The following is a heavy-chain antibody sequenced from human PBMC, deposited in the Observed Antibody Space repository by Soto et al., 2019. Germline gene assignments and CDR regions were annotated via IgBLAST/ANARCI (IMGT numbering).Heavy chain of an antibody. CDR2: ISWNSGSI. CDR3: AKDKEGYSSSWGALDY. CDR1: GFTFDDYA. V-gene: IGHV3-9*01. Sequence: GGSLRLSCAASGFTFDDYAMHWVRQAPGKGLEWVSGISWNSGSIGYADSVKGRFTISRDNAKNSLYLQMNSLRAEDTALYYCAKDKEGYSSSWGALDYWGQGTLVTVSS. J-gene: IGHJ4*02. D-gene: IGHD6-13*01.